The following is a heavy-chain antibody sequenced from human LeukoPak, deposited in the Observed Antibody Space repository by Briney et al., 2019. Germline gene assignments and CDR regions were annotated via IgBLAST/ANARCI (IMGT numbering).Heavy chain of an antibody. CDR2: INPNSGGT. J-gene: IGHJ6*04. CDR1: GYTFTGHY. Sequence: ASVKVPCKASGYTFTGHYMHWVRQAPGQGLEWMGWINPNSGGTNYAQKFQGRVTMTRDTSISTAYMELSRLRSDDTAVYYCARDSAILGSMDVWGKGTTVTVSS. CDR3: ARDSAILGSMDV. D-gene: IGHD3-9*01. V-gene: IGHV1-2*02.